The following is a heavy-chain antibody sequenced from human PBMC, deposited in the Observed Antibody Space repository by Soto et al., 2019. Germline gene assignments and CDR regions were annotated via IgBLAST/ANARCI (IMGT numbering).Heavy chain of an antibody. CDR1: GFTFSNYE. CDR3: ERVNFDSSGPNFDY. J-gene: IGHJ4*02. Sequence: PGGSLRLSCAASGFTFSNYEMNWVRQAPGKGLEWVSYISGSGSTMYYADSVKGRSTISRDNAKNSLYLQMNSLRAEDTAVYYCERVNFDSSGPNFDYWGQGTLVTVSS. D-gene: IGHD6-19*01. V-gene: IGHV3-48*03. CDR2: ISGSGSTM.